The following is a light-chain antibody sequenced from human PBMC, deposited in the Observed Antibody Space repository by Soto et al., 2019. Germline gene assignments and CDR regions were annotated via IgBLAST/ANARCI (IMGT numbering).Light chain of an antibody. V-gene: IGLV4-60*03. CDR3: ETWDSDVWV. Sequence: QSVLTQSSSASASLGSSVKLTCTLSSGHAKYMIAWHQQQPGRAPRFLMKLQSSGSYNKGSGVPDRFLGSSSGADRFLIISNLQSEDEADYYCETWDSDVWVFGGGTKLTVL. J-gene: IGLJ3*02. CDR1: SGHAKYM. CDR2: LQSSGSY.